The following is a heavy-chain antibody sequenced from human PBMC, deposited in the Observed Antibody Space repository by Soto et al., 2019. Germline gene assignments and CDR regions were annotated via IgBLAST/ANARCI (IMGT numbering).Heavy chain of an antibody. CDR2: IYHSGST. Sequence: PSETLSLTCAVSGGSISSGGYSWSWIRQPPGKGLEWIGYIYHSGSTYYNPSLKSRVTISVDRSKTQFSLKLSSVTAADTAVYYCARDFTDSSGPTLGMGVWGQGTTVTVSS. V-gene: IGHV4-30-2*01. D-gene: IGHD6-19*01. J-gene: IGHJ6*02. CDR3: ARDFTDSSGPTLGMGV. CDR1: GGSISSGGYS.